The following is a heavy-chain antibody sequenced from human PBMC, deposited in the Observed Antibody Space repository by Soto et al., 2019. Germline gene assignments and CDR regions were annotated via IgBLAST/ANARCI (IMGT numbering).Heavy chain of an antibody. J-gene: IGHJ5*02. CDR1: GYTFTSYG. D-gene: IGHD3-3*01. V-gene: IGHV1-18*01. Sequence: ASVKVSCKASGYTFTSYGISWVRQAPGQGLEWMGWISAYNGNTNYAQKLQGRVTMTTDTSTSTAYMELRSLRSDDTAVYYCARLNYDFWSWGSNWFDPWGQGTLVTVSS. CDR3: ARLNYDFWSWGSNWFDP. CDR2: ISAYNGNT.